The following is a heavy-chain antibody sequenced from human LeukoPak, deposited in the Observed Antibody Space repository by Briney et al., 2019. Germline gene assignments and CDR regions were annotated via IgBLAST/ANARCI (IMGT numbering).Heavy chain of an antibody. D-gene: IGHD1-1*01. CDR1: GYKFSTYS. J-gene: IGHJ4*02. CDR3: ARGRRRRAQLWSYLES. Sequence: ASVKVSCKTSGYKFSTYSITWVRQAPGQGLEWMGWITINNGNTNQKCQGRAIMSVDASTTTAYMDLRSLRSDDTAVYFCARGRRRRAQLWSYLESWGQGTLLTVAS. V-gene: IGHV1-18*01. CDR2: ITINNGNT.